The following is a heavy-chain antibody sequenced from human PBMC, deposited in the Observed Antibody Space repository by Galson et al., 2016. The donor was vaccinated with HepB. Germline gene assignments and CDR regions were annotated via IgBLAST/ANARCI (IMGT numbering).Heavy chain of an antibody. CDR3: AIDPSHWIENPFAL. CDR2: ICGSCGDI. CDR1: GFTFKNFG. Sequence: SLRLSCAASGFTFKNFGMTWDRQAPGKGLEWVSTICGSCGDIYYADSVQGRFTISRDNSKNTLSLQMNGLRAEDTATYYCAIDPSHWIENPFALWGQGTLVTVSS. V-gene: IGHV3-23*01. J-gene: IGHJ4*02. D-gene: IGHD2-2*03.